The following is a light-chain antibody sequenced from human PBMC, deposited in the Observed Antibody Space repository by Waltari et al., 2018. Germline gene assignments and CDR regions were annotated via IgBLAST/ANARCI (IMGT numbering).Light chain of an antibody. CDR2: DVS. CDR3: STYTTSSALL. CDR1: SSDVGGYSF. Sequence: QSALTQPASVSGSPRQSIPISCIVTSSDVGGYSFVSCYQTHPGKGPKLMIYDVSKRPSGISKRFSGSKSGNTASLTISGLQTEDEADYFCSTYTTSSALLFGGGTRLTVL. J-gene: IGLJ3*02. V-gene: IGLV2-14*03.